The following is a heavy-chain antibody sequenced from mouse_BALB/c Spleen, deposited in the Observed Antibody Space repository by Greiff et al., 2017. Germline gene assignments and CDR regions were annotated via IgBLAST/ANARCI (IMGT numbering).Heavy chain of an antibody. D-gene: IGHD3-1*01. CDR3: ARYNGPAWFAY. CDR2: INPNNGGT. V-gene: IGHV1-18*01. J-gene: IGHJ3*01. Sequence: VHVKQSGPELVKPGASVKIPCKASGYTFTDYNMDWVKQSHGKSLEWIGDINPNNGGTIYNQKFKGKATLTVDKSSSTAYMELRSLTSEDTAVYYCARYNGPAWFAYWGQGTLVTVSA. CDR1: GYTFTDYN.